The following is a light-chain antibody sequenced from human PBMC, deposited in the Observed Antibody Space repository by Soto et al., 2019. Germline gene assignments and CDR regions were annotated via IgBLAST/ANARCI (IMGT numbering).Light chain of an antibody. CDR2: DVS. CDR1: SSDVGGYNY. Sequence: QSALTQPASVSGSPGQSITISCTGTSSDVGGYNYVSCYQQHPGKAPQLMIYDVSNRPSGVSNRFSGSKSGNTASLTISVLQAEDEADYYCSSYTSSSTVVFGGGTKLTVL. J-gene: IGLJ2*01. V-gene: IGLV2-14*01. CDR3: SSYTSSSTVV.